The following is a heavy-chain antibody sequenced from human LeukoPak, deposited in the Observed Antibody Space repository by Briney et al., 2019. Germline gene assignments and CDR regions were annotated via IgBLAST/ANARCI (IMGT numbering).Heavy chain of an antibody. CDR1: GFTFSSYW. CDR2: IKQDGSEK. CDR3: ARVCVTLHYYYYMDV. J-gene: IGHJ6*03. Sequence: GGSLRLSCAASGFTFSSYWMSWVRQAPGKGLEWVANIKQDGSEKYYADSVKGRFTISRDNAKNSLYLQMNSLRAEDTAVYYCARVCVTLHYYYYMDVWGKGTTVTVSS. V-gene: IGHV3-7*01.